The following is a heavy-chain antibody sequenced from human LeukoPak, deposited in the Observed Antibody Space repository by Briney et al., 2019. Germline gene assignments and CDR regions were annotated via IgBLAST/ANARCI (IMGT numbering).Heavy chain of an antibody. Sequence: GGSLRLSCVASGFTFSNAYMSWVRQAPGKGLEWVGRIKTILDDGRTDYAAPVKGRFTISRDDSKNTLYLQMKSLETEDTAIYYCATDQWEGDFWGQGTLVTVSS. CDR3: ATDQWEGDF. J-gene: IGHJ4*02. CDR2: IKTILDDGRT. CDR1: GFTFSNAY. D-gene: IGHD1-26*01. V-gene: IGHV3-15*01.